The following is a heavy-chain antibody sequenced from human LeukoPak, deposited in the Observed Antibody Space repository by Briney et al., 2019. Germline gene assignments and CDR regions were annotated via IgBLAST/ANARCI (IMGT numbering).Heavy chain of an antibody. Sequence: GGSLRLSCAVPGFTFSGHWMSWVRQAPGKGLEWVANINQGGSDKYYVDSVKGRFTISRDNANNLLYLQMNSLRGEDTAVYYCTRDRTQSEDYWGQGTLVTVSS. CDR1: GFTFSGHW. J-gene: IGHJ4*02. V-gene: IGHV3-7*01. D-gene: IGHD1-14*01. CDR2: INQGGSDK. CDR3: TRDRTQSEDY.